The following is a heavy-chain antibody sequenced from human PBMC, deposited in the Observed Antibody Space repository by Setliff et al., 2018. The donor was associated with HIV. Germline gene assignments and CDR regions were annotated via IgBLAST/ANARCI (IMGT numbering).Heavy chain of an antibody. D-gene: IGHD2-2*01. Sequence: SETLSLTCTVSGGSVSNIGYYWGWIRQPPRKGLEWIGSIYYSGRTYHNPSLKSRVTISVDTSKNQFSLKLRSVTAADTAVYYCARAPLGDIVVVPAHFDSWGQGTLVTVSS. V-gene: IGHV4-39*07. CDR3: ARAPLGDIVVVPAHFDS. J-gene: IGHJ4*01. CDR1: GGSVSNIGYY. CDR2: IYYSGRT.